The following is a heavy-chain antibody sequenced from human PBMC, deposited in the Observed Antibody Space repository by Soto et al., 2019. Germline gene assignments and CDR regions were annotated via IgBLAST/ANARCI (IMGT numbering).Heavy chain of an antibody. J-gene: IGHJ4*02. CDR1: GFTFSSYG. V-gene: IGHV3-30*18. Sequence: GGSLRLSCAASGFTFSSYGMHWVRQAPGKGLEWVAVISYDGSNKYYADSVKGRFTISRDNSKNTLYLQMNSLRAEDTAVYYCAKEGPTYDFWSGYYDYWGQGTLVTVSS. CDR3: AKEGPTYDFWSGYYDY. D-gene: IGHD3-3*01. CDR2: ISYDGSNK.